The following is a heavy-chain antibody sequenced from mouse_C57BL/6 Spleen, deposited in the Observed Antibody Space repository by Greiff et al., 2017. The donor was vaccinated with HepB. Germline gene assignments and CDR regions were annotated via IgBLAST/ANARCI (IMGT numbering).Heavy chain of an antibody. CDR1: GYTFTSYW. Sequence: QVQLKQPGAELVKPGASVKVSCKASGYTFTSYWMHWVKQRPGQGLEWIGRIHPSDSDTNYNQKFKGKATLTVDKSSSTAYMQLSSLTSEDSAVYYCAIGIPYWYFDVWGTGTTVTVSP. J-gene: IGHJ1*03. CDR3: AIGIPYWYFDV. CDR2: IHPSDSDT. V-gene: IGHV1-74*01.